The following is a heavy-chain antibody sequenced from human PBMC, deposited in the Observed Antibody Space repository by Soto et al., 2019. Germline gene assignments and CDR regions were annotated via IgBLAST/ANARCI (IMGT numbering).Heavy chain of an antibody. CDR1: GLTFSSYW. V-gene: IGHV3-74*01. J-gene: IGHJ5*02. CDR2: INSDGSST. Sequence: GGSLRLSCAASGLTFSSYWMHWVRQAPGKGLVWVSRINSDGSSTSYADSVKGRFTISRDNAKNTLYLQMNSLRAEDTAVYYCARPWGAYGSAPWGQGTLVTVSS. CDR3: ARPWGAYGSAP. D-gene: IGHD3-16*01.